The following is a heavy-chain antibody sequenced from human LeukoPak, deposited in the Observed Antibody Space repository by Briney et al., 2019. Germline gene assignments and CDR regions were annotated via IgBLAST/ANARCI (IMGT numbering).Heavy chain of an antibody. CDR3: ARDKNDYVWGSYPNDY. V-gene: IGHV3-21*01. J-gene: IGHJ4*02. D-gene: IGHD3-16*02. Sequence: PGGSLRLSCAASGFTFSSYSMNWVRQAPGKGLEWVSSISSSSYIYYADSVKGRFTISRDNAKNSLYLQMNSLRAEDTAVYYCARDKNDYVWGSYPNDYWGQGTLVTVSS. CDR1: GFTFSSYS. CDR2: ISSSSYI.